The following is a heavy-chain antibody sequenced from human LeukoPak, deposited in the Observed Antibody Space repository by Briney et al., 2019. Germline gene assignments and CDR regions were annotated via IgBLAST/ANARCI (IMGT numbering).Heavy chain of an antibody. J-gene: IGHJ3*02. CDR3: ARVRGYCSGGSCYPADAFDI. Sequence: GGSLRLSCGASGFTFSSYAMNWVRQAPGKGLEWVSVISGSGGSAFYADSVKGRFTISRDNSKNTLYLQMNSLRSEDTAVYYCARVRGYCSGGSCYPADAFDIWGQGTMVTVSS. V-gene: IGHV3-23*01. D-gene: IGHD2-15*01. CDR2: ISGSGGSA. CDR1: GFTFSSYA.